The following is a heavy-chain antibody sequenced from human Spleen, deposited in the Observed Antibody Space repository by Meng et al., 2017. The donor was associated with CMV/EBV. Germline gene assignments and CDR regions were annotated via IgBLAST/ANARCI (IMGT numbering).Heavy chain of an antibody. V-gene: IGHV3-74*01. J-gene: IGHJ5*02. CDR1: GFDFSNYG. CDR2: INSDGSST. CDR3: ARGVTMIVVEGYNWFDP. Sequence: GESLKISCEASGFDFSNYGMYWVRQAPGKGLVWVSRINSDGSSTSYADSVKGRFTISRDNAKNTLYLQMNSLRAEDTAVYYCARGVTMIVVEGYNWFDPWGQGTLVTVSS. D-gene: IGHD3-22*01.